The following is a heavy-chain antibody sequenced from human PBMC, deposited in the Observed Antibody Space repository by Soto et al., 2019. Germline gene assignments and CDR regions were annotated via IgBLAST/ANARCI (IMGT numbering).Heavy chain of an antibody. CDR1: GGSISSYY. CDR3: ATGVVVPAAMRLNWFDP. Sequence: PSETLSLTCAVSGGSISSYYWSWIRQPPGKGLEWIGEINHSGSTNYNPSLKSRVTISVDTSKNQFSLKLSSVTAADTAVYYCATGVVVPAAMRLNWFDPWGQGTLVTVSS. J-gene: IGHJ5*02. D-gene: IGHD2-2*01. V-gene: IGHV4-34*01. CDR2: INHSGST.